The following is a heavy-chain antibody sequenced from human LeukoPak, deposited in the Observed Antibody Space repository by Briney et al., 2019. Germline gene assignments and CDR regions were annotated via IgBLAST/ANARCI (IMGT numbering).Heavy chain of an antibody. Sequence: SETLSLTCTVSGGSVSSGSYYWSWIRQPPGKGLEWIGYIYYSSSTNYNPSLECLITILVNSSENQFSLKLMSMTAAGTAVYYWASGGKAWRDGSGRYPHTIDYWGQGTLVTVSS. CDR3: ASGGKAWRDGSGRYPHTIDY. V-gene: IGHV4-61*01. CDR2: IYYSSST. J-gene: IGHJ4*02. D-gene: IGHD3-10*01. CDR1: GGSVSSGSYY.